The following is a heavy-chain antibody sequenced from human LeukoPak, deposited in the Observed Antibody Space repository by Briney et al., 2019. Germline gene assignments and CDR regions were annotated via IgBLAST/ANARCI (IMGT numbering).Heavy chain of an antibody. Sequence: PGRSLRLSCAASGFTVSSSYMSWVRQAPGQGLEWVSVIYSGGSTYYADSVKDRFTISRDNSKNTLYLQMNSLRAEDTAVYYCARTGNPPTGDYWGQGTLVTVSS. V-gene: IGHV3-53*01. CDR2: IYSGGST. CDR1: GFTVSSSY. D-gene: IGHD1-1*01. J-gene: IGHJ4*02. CDR3: ARTGNPPTGDY.